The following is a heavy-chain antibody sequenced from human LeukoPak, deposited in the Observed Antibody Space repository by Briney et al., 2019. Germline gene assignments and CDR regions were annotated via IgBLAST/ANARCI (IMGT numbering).Heavy chain of an antibody. J-gene: IGHJ4*02. V-gene: IGHV3-7*01. CDR2: INPDGNKK. CDR1: GLTFSSSW. D-gene: IGHD5-18*01. CDR3: ARDLAYSRLDY. Sequence: GSLRLSCAVSGLTFSSSWMDWVRQAPGRGLEWVASINPDGNKKYSADSVKGRFTISRDNAENSLYLQMNSLRVEDTAFYYCARDLAYSRLDYWGQGMLVTVSS.